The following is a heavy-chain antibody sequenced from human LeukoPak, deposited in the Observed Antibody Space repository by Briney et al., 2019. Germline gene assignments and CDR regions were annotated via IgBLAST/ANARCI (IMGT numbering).Heavy chain of an antibody. D-gene: IGHD3-3*01. CDR3: ARAWSGILAYDAFDI. Sequence: SVKVSCKASGGALSSSAVSWLRLAPGQGLEWLGGIIPIYDSADYAQRFQGRVKISTDESTGTLFLELSSLTPEDTAVYYCARAWSGILAYDAFDIWGQGTMIIVSS. J-gene: IGHJ3*02. V-gene: IGHV1-69*05. CDR2: IIPIYDSA. CDR1: GGALSSSA.